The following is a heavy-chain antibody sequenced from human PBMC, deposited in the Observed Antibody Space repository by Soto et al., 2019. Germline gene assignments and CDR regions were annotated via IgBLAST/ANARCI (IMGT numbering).Heavy chain of an antibody. D-gene: IGHD1-1*01. CDR3: ARVNRPYNWNDVPFDY. Sequence: GASVKVSCKASGYTFTSYYMHWVRQAPGQGLEWMGIINPSGGSTSYAQKFQGRVTMTRDTSTSTVYMELSSLRSEDTAVYYCARVNRPYNWNDVPFDYWGQGTLVTVSS. CDR2: INPSGGST. CDR1: GYTFTSYY. V-gene: IGHV1-46*01. J-gene: IGHJ4*02.